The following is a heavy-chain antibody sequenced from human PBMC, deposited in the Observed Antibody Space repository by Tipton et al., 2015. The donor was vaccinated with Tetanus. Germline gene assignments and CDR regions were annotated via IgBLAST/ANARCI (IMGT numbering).Heavy chain of an antibody. J-gene: IGHJ5*02. CDR2: ISTTSNTI. Sequence: SLRLSCAASGVTVSGNYMSWVRQAPGKGQEWISYISTTSNTIYYADSVKGRFTISRDNAKKNLYLQMNSLRAEDTAVYYCARENSLTTSSWGQGTLVTVSS. V-gene: IGHV3-11*04. CDR3: ARENSLTTSS. D-gene: IGHD1-14*01. CDR1: GVTVSGNY.